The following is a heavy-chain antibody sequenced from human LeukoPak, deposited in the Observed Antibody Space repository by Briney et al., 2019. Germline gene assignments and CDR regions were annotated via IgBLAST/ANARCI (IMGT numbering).Heavy chain of an antibody. J-gene: IGHJ3*02. V-gene: IGHV4-34*01. CDR2: INHSGST. CDR3: ARKYCSGGSCYEGAFDI. D-gene: IGHD2-15*01. CDR1: GGSFSGYY. Sequence: SETLSLTCAVYGGSFSGYYWSWIRQPPGKGLEWIGEINHSGSTNYNPSLKSRVTISVDTSKNQFSLKLSSVTAADTAVYYCARKYCSGGSCYEGAFDIWGQGTMVTVSS.